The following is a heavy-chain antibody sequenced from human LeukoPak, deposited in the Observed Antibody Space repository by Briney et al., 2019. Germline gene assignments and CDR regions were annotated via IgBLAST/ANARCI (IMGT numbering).Heavy chain of an antibody. V-gene: IGHV3-21*01. J-gene: IGHJ4*02. CDR3: ARLQGSSLDY. CDR1: GFTFTNAW. Sequence: GGSLRLSCAASGFTFTNAWMNWVRQAPGKGLEWVSSISSSSSYIYYADSVKGRFTISRDNAKNSLYLQMNSLRAEDTAVYYCARLQGSSLDYWGQGTLVTVSS. D-gene: IGHD6-6*01. CDR2: ISSSSSYI.